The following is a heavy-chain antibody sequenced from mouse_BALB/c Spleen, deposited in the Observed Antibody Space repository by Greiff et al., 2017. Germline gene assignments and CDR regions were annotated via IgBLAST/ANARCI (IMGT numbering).Heavy chain of an antibody. J-gene: IGHJ3*01. CDR3: ARWQDGTTRGFAY. CDR1: GYSITSDYA. CDR2: ISYSGST. V-gene: IGHV3-2*02. Sequence: VQLKESGPGLVKPSQSLSLTCTVTGYSITSDYAWNWIRQFPGNKLEWMGYISYSGSTSYNPSLKSRISITRDTSKNQFFLQLNSVTTEDTATYYCARWQDGTTRGFAYWGQGTLVTVSA. D-gene: IGHD1-1*01.